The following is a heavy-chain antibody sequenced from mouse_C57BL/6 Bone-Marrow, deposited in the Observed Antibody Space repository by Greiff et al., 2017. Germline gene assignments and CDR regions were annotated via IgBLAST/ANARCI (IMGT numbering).Heavy chain of an antibody. CDR2: IHPNSGST. Sequence: QVQLQQSGAELVKPGASVKLSCKASGYTFTSYWMHWVKQRPGQGLEWIGMIHPNSGSTNYNEKFKSKATLTVDKSSSTAYMQLSSLTSEDSAVYYCARGAKLGPYYFDDWGQGTTLTVSS. D-gene: IGHD4-1*01. J-gene: IGHJ2*01. CDR1: GYTFTSYW. CDR3: ARGAKLGPYYFDD. V-gene: IGHV1-64*01.